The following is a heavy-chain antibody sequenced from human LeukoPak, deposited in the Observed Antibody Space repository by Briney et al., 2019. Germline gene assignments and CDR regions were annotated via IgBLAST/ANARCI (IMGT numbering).Heavy chain of an antibody. CDR1: GGSTSSNY. D-gene: IGHD1-26*01. CDR3: ARVREWELLYYFDY. V-gene: IGHV4-61*08. J-gene: IGHJ4*02. Sequence: SETLSLTCSVSGGSTSSNYWSWVRQPPGKGLEWIGYISYSGSTNSGKSTNYNPSLKSRVTVSVDTSKNQFSLKLSSVTAADTAVYYCARVREWELLYYFDYWGQGTLVTVSS. CDR2: ISYSGSTNSGKST.